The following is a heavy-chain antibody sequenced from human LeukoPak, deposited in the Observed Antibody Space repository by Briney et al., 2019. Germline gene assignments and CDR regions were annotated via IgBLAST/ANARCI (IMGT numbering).Heavy chain of an antibody. CDR3: AKDPIFSGSYGVFDY. CDR2: IWYDGSKE. V-gene: IGHV3-33*06. CDR1: GFTFRNCA. Sequence: GGSLRLSCAASGFTFRNCAMHWVRQAPGKGLEWVALIWYDGSKEYYADSVKGRFTISRDNSKNTLYLQMNSLRAGDTAVYYCAKDPIFSGSYGVFDYWGLGTLVTVSS. D-gene: IGHD1-26*01. J-gene: IGHJ4*02.